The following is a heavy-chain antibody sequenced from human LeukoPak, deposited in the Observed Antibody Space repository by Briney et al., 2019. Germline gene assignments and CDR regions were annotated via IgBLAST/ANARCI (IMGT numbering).Heavy chain of an antibody. D-gene: IGHD6-19*01. Sequence: GGSLRLSCAASGFTFTNYDMHWVRQAPGKGLEWVSAIGIAGDTYYPGSVRGRFTISRENAKNSLYLQMNSLRDGDTAVYYCVRGGSGWYYFDYWGQETLVTVSS. V-gene: IGHV3-13*04. CDR1: GFTFTNYD. CDR3: VRGGSGWYYFDY. J-gene: IGHJ4*02. CDR2: IGIAGDT.